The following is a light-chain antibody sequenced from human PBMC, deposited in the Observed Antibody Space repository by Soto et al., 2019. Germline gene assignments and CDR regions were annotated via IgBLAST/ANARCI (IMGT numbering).Light chain of an antibody. CDR1: QSVSSN. Sequence: EIVMTQSPATLSVSPGARATLSCRASQSVSSNLAWYQQKPGQAPRLLINGASTRATGIPARFSGSGSGTEFTLTISSLQSEDFEVYYCQQYNSWPQTFGQGTKLDIK. CDR3: QQYNSWPQT. V-gene: IGKV3-15*01. J-gene: IGKJ2*01. CDR2: GAS.